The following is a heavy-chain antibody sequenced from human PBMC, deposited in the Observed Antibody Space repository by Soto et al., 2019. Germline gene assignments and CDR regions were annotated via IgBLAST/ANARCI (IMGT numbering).Heavy chain of an antibody. CDR1: GCTFSSYG. CDR3: AKDIAVALFLFYYGMDV. D-gene: IGHD6-19*01. V-gene: IGHV3-30*18. Sequence: GGSLRLSCAASGCTFSSYGMHWVRQAPGKGLEWVAVISYDGSNKYYADSVKGRFTISRDNSKNTLYLQMNSLRAEDTAVYYCAKDIAVALFLFYYGMDVWGQGTTVTVSS. J-gene: IGHJ6*02. CDR2: ISYDGSNK.